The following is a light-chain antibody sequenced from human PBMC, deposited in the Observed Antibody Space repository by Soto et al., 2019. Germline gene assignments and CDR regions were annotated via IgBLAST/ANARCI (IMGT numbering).Light chain of an antibody. V-gene: IGKV1-39*01. CDR1: QSISSY. CDR3: QQSYSTPLT. CDR2: AAS. J-gene: IGKJ4*01. Sequence: DIQMTQSPSSLSASVGDRVTITCRASQSISSYLNWYQQKPGKAPKLLIYAASSLQSGVPSRISGSGSGTYFTLTISSLQPEDFATYYCQQSYSTPLTFGGGTKV.